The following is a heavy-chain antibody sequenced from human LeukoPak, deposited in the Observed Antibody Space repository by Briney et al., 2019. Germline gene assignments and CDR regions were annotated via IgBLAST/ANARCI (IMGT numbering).Heavy chain of an antibody. CDR3: ARAPLDIAARETYYYYYMDV. CDR2: IKQDGSEK. J-gene: IGHJ6*03. V-gene: IGHV3-7*01. CDR1: GFTFSSYW. Sequence: GGSLRLSCAASGFTFSSYWMRWVRQAPGKGLEWVANIKQDGSEKYYVDSVKGRFTVSRDNAKNSLYLQMNSLRAEDTAVYYCARAPLDIAARETYYYYYMDVWGKGTTVTVCS. D-gene: IGHD6-6*01.